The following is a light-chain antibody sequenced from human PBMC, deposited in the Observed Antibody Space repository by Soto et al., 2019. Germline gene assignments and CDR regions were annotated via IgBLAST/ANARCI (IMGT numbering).Light chain of an antibody. J-gene: IGLJ1*01. CDR1: SSDVGGYNY. V-gene: IGLV2-14*01. CDR2: EVS. Sequence: QSVLTQPASVSGSPGQPITISCTGTSSDVGGYNYVSWYQQHPGKAPKLMIYEVSNRPSGVSNRFSGSKSGNTASLTISGLQAEDEADYYCSSYTSSSTSNYVFGTGTKLTVL. CDR3: SSYTSSSTSNYV.